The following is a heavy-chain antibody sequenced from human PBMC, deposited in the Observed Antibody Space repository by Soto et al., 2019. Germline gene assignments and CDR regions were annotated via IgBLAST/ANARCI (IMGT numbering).Heavy chain of an antibody. Sequence: QVQLQQWGAGLLKPSETLSLTCAVYGGSLSGYYGNWIRQSPGKGLEWIGEINHSGSTNYNPSLKSRVTISIDTSNHQFSLKLSSVTAADTAVYYCARTRNLGVWGQGTTVIVSS. J-gene: IGHJ6*02. V-gene: IGHV4-34*01. D-gene: IGHD1-1*01. CDR2: INHSGST. CDR1: GGSLSGYY. CDR3: ARTRNLGV.